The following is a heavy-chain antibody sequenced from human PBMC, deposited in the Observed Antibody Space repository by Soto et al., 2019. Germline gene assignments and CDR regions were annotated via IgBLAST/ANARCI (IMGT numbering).Heavy chain of an antibody. D-gene: IGHD3-10*01. CDR2: ISSSSSTI. J-gene: IGHJ4*02. V-gene: IGHV3-48*02. CDR1: GFTFSSYS. CDR3: AREGGHGSGSYYPTPFSFDY. Sequence: GGSLRLSCAASGFTFSSYSMNWVRQAPGKGLEWVSYISSSSSTIYYADSVKGRFTISRDNAKNSLYLQMNSLRDEDTAVYYCAREGGHGSGSYYPTPFSFDYWGQGTLVTVSS.